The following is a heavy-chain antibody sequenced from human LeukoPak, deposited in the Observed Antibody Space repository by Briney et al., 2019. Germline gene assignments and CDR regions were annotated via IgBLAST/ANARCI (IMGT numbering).Heavy chain of an antibody. Sequence: SETLSLTCTVSGGSISSYYWSWIRQPPGKGLEWIGYIYYSGSTNCNPSLKSRVTISVDTSKNQFSLKLSSVTAADTAVYYCARGLSFDYWGQGTLVTVSS. CDR2: IYYSGST. CDR1: GGSISSYY. V-gene: IGHV4-59*08. CDR3: ARGLSFDY. J-gene: IGHJ4*02.